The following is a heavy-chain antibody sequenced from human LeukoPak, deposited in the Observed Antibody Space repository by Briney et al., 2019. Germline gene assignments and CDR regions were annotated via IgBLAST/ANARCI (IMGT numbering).Heavy chain of an antibody. CDR1: GFTFSSYD. Sequence: PGGSLRLSCAASGFTFSSYDMHWVRQATGKGLEWVSAIGTAGDTYYPGSVKGRFTISRDNSNNTLYLQMNSLRVEDTALYYCAKSIVSGYDTLDYWGQGTLVSVSS. V-gene: IGHV3-13*01. CDR3: AKSIVSGYDTLDY. D-gene: IGHD5-12*01. J-gene: IGHJ4*02. CDR2: IGTAGDT.